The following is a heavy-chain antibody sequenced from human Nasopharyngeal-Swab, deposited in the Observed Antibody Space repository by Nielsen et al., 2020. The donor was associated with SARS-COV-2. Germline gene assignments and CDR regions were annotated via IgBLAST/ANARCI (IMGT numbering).Heavy chain of an antibody. V-gene: IGHV4-59*08. CDR3: ASSGSYLGADY. D-gene: IGHD1-26*01. CDR1: GDSFNSYY. CDR2: IYYTGST. Sequence: SETLSLTCTISGDSFNSYYWSWIRQPPGKGLEWIGYIYYTGSTNYNPSLKSRVTISVDTSKNQLSLKLSSVTAADTAVYYCASSGSYLGADYWGQGTLVTVSS. J-gene: IGHJ4*02.